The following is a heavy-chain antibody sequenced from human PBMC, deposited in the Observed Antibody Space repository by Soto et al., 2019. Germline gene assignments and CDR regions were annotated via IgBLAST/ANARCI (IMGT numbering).Heavy chain of an antibody. J-gene: IGHJ6*02. CDR1: GYTFTSYG. CDR3: AREALGSSWNNYYYGRDV. Sequence: ASLKVSCKASGYTFTSYGIIWVRQAPGQGLEFMGWISDYNGNTNYSQKLQGRATMTTDTSTSTAYMELRSLRSDDTAVYYCAREALGSSWNNYYYGRDVWGQGTTVTVSS. CDR2: ISDYNGNT. V-gene: IGHV1-18*04. D-gene: IGHD6-13*01.